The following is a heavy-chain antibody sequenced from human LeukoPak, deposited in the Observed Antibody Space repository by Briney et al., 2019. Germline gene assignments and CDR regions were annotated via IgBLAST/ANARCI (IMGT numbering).Heavy chain of an antibody. Sequence: PSETLSLTCTVSGGSISSYYWSWIRQPPGKGLEWIGYIYYSGSTNYNPSLKSRVTISVDTSKNQFSLKLSSVTAADTAMYYCARYRSYGTEGFDYWGQGTLVTVSS. D-gene: IGHD1-26*01. CDR1: GGSISSYY. CDR3: ARYRSYGTEGFDY. V-gene: IGHV4-59*08. CDR2: IYYSGST. J-gene: IGHJ4*02.